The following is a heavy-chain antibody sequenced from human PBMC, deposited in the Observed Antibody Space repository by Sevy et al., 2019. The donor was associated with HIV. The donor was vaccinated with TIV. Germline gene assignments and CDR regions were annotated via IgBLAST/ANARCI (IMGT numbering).Heavy chain of an antibody. CDR1: GYAFTDYD. J-gene: IGHJ4*02. CDR2: TNPNSGHT. D-gene: IGHD2-21*02. Sequence: ASVKVSCRASGYAFTDYDITWVRQATGQGLELMGWTNPNSGHTAYTQNFQGRVSTTTDTSISVAYMELSSLRSEDTAVYYCAKLASCGGDYYYFDLWGQGTLVTVSS. CDR3: AKLASCGGDYYYFDL. V-gene: IGHV1-8*01.